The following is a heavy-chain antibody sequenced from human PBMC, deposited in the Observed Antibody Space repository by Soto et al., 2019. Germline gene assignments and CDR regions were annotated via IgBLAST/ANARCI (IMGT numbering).Heavy chain of an antibody. CDR3: ACESVEKTSDY. CDR1: GYTFKSYG. J-gene: IGHJ4*02. V-gene: IGHV1-18*01. Sequence: QVQLVQSGAEVKKPGASVKVSCKASGYTFKSYGISWVRQAPGQGLEWMGWISAYNGNTKYAQKLQGRVTMTTDTATSTAYMELRRLRSDDAAVYYCACESVEKTSDYWGQGTMVTVSS. CDR2: ISAYNGNT. D-gene: IGHD3-3*01.